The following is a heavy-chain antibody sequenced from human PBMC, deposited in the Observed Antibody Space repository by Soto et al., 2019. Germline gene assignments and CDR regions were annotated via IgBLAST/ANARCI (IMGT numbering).Heavy chain of an antibody. V-gene: IGHV1-69*12. CDR1: GGTFSSYA. CDR2: IIRIFGTP. Sequence: QVQLVQSGAEVKKPGSSVKVSCKASGGTFSSYAINWVRQAPGQGLEWMGGIIRIFGTPDYAQRFQGRVTITADESTSTAYMELSSLRSEDPAVYYCARQGSNEYYYYGMDVWGQGNTVTVSS. CDR3: ARQGSNEYYYYGMDV. D-gene: IGHD3-10*01. J-gene: IGHJ6*02.